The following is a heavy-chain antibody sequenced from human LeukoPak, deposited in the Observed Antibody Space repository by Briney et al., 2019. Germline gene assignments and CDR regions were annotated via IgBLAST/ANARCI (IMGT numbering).Heavy chain of an antibody. CDR3: ARAPYSGSYSVISGFDY. CDR1: GYTFTGYY. CDR2: INPNSGDT. J-gene: IGHJ4*02. D-gene: IGHD1-26*01. Sequence: ASVTVSCKASGYTFTGYYMHWVRQAPGQGLEWMGWINPNSGDTNYAQNFQGRVTMTRDTSITSAYMNLNRLRSGDTAVYFCARAPYSGSYSVISGFDYWGQGTLVTVSS. V-gene: IGHV1-2*02.